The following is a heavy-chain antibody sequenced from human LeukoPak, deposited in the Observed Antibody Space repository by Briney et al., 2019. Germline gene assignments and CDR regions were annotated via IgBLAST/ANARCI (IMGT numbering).Heavy chain of an antibody. V-gene: IGHV3-23*01. J-gene: IGHJ4*02. CDR3: AEETVRWLQLAY. CDR2: ISGSGGST. D-gene: IGHD5-24*01. CDR1: GFTFSSYA. Sequence: GGSLRLSCAASGFTFSSYAMSWVRQAPGKGLEWVSGISGSGGSTYYADSVKGRFTISRDNSKNTLYLQMNSLRAEDTAVYYCAEETVRWLQLAYWGQGTLVTVSS.